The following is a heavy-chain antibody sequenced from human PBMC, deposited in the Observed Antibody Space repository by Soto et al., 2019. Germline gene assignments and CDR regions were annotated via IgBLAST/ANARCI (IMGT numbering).Heavy chain of an antibody. CDR2: ISYDGSNK. V-gene: IGHV3-30*18. CDR1: GFTFSSYG. D-gene: IGHD2-2*01. Sequence: GGSLRLSCAASGFTFSSYGMHWVRQAPGKGLEWVAVISYDGSNKYYADSVKGRFTISRDNSKNTLYLQMNSLRAEDTAVYYCAKDLVVPAAMRYYYYGMDVWGQGTTVTVAS. CDR3: AKDLVVPAAMRYYYYGMDV. J-gene: IGHJ6*02.